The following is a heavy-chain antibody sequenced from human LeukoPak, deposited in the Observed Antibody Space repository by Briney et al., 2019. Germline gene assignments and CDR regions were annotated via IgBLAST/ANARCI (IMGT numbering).Heavy chain of an antibody. CDR2: ISSNGGST. Sequence: GGSLRLSCAASGFTFSSYAMHWVRQAPGKGLEYVSAISSNGGSTYYANSVKGRFTISRDNSKNTLYLQMVSLRAEDMAVYYCARAAPKTYDYVWGSPPTLGYWGQGTLVTVSS. V-gene: IGHV3-64*01. J-gene: IGHJ4*02. D-gene: IGHD3-16*01. CDR3: ARAAPKTYDYVWGSPPTLGY. CDR1: GFTFSSYA.